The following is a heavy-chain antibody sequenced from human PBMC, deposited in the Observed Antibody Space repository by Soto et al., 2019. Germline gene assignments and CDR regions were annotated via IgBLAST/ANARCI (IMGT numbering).Heavy chain of an antibody. D-gene: IGHD3-3*01. CDR2: IYYSGST. J-gene: IGHJ5*02. CDR3: ARVLLVPIFGAQDSQGGHNWFDP. CDR1: GGSISSYY. V-gene: IGHV4-59*01. Sequence: SETLSLTCTVSGGSISSYYWSWIRQPPGKGLEWIGYIYYSGSTNYNPSLKSRFTISGDTSKNQFSLKLSTVTAADTAVYYCARVLLVPIFGAQDSQGGHNWFDPWGQGTLVTVSS.